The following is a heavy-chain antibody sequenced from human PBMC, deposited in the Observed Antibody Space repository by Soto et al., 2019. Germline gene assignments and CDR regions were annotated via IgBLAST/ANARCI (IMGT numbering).Heavy chain of an antibody. CDR3: AAPLNTYYYYVMDV. V-gene: IGHV1-58*01. CDR2: IVVGSGNT. Sequence: SVNVSCKASGFSFTSSPVQRVRQARGQRLEWIGWIVVGSGNTNYAQKFQERVTITRDMSTSTAYMELSSLRSEDTAVYYCAAPLNTYYYYVMDVWGQGTTVTVSS. CDR1: GFSFTSSP. J-gene: IGHJ6*02.